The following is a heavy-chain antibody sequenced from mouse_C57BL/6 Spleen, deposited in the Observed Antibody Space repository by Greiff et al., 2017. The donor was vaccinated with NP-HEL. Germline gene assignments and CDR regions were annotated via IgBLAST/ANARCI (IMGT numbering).Heavy chain of an antibody. J-gene: IGHJ2*01. V-gene: IGHV5-16*01. CDR3: ARGDWDGLYYFDY. D-gene: IGHD4-1*01. CDR1: GFTFSDYY. CDR2: INYDGSST. Sequence: EVKLMESEGGLVQPGSSMKLSCTASGFTFSDYYMAWVRQVPEKGLEWVANINYDGSSTYYLDSLKSRFIISRDNAKNILYLQMSSLKSEDTATYYCARGDWDGLYYFDYWGQGTTLTVSS.